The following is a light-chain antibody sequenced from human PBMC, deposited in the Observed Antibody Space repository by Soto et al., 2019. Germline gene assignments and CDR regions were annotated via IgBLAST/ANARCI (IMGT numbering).Light chain of an antibody. J-gene: IGKJ1*01. CDR2: DAS. V-gene: IGKV3-11*01. CDR1: QSVSSY. CDR3: QQYGSSAT. Sequence: ELVLPHSPAPGSWSPGGIDTLSCRASQSVSSYLAWYQQKPGQAPRLLIYDASNRATGIPARFSGSGSGTDFTLTISRLETEDFAVYSCQQYGSSATFGQGTKVDIK.